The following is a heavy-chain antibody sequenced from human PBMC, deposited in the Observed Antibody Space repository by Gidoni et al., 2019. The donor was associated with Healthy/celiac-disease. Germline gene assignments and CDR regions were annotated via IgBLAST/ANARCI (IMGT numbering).Heavy chain of an antibody. Sequence: QVQLVQSGAEVKKPGASVKVSCKASGYTFTSYDINWVRQATGQGLEWMGWMNPNSGNTGYAQKFQGRVTMTRNTSISTAYMELSSLRSEDTAVYYCARGYTGAGRYFDWGIYGYYYHYGMDVWGQGTTVTVSS. CDR3: ARGYTGAGRYFDWGIYGYYYHYGMDV. CDR2: MNPNSGNT. J-gene: IGHJ6*02. CDR1: GYTFTSYD. D-gene: IGHD3-9*01. V-gene: IGHV1-8*01.